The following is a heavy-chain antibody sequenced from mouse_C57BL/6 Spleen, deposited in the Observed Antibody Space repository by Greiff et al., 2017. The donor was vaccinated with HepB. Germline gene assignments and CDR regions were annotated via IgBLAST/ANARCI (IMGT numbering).Heavy chain of an antibody. D-gene: IGHD1-1*01. Sequence: QVQLQQSGAELVRPGTSVKLSCKASGYTFTSYWMHWVKQRPGQGLEWIGVIDPSDSYTNYNQKFKGKASLTVDTSSSTAYMQLSSLTSEDSAVYYCARSGSSYEFAYWGQGTLVTVSA. CDR2: IDPSDSYT. CDR1: GYTFTSYW. CDR3: ARSGSSYEFAY. J-gene: IGHJ3*01. V-gene: IGHV1-59*01.